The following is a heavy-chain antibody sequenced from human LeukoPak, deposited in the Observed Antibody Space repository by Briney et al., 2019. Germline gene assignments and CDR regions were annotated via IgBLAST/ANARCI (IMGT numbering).Heavy chain of an antibody. D-gene: IGHD3-22*01. CDR2: IYHSGRT. CDR1: GGSISSGGYY. Sequence: PSQTLSLTCTVSGGSISSGGYYWSWIRQPPGKGLEWIGYIYHSGRTYYNPSLKSRVTISVDRSKNQFSLKLSSVTAADTAVYYCARDEGAHYYDSSGYGKWGQGTLVTVSS. J-gene: IGHJ4*02. CDR3: ARDEGAHYYDSSGYGK. V-gene: IGHV4-30-2*01.